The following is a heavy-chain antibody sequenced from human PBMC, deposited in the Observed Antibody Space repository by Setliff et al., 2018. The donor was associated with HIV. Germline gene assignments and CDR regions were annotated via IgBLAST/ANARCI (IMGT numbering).Heavy chain of an antibody. D-gene: IGHD3-10*01. CDR3: ALGLLQSDAFDI. Sequence: GASVKVSCKASGYTFTSSYMHWVRQAPGQGLEWMGIINPSSGGTTYAQIVQGRVTMTRDTSTSTVYMELSSLRSEDTAVYYCALGLLQSDAFDIWGQGTMVTVSS. CDR1: GYTFTSSY. CDR2: INPSSGGT. J-gene: IGHJ3*02. V-gene: IGHV1-46*03.